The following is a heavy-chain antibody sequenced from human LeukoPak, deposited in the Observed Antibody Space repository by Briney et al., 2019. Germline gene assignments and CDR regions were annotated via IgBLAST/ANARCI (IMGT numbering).Heavy chain of an antibody. CDR1: GVSISSYY. Sequence: SETLSLTCTVSGVSISSYYWSWIRQPPGKGLEWIGSIYYSGSTYYNPSLKSRVTISVDTSKNQFSLKLSSVTAADTAVYYCARSRWGIVVVPAAPFDPGGRGPLVTVS. CDR3: ARSRWGIVVVPAAPFDP. V-gene: IGHV4-59*05. D-gene: IGHD2-2*01. J-gene: IGHJ5*02. CDR2: IYYSGST.